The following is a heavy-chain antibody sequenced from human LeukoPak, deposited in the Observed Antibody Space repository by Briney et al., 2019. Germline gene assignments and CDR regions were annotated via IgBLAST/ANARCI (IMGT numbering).Heavy chain of an antibody. V-gene: IGHV1-69*13. J-gene: IGHJ5*01. Sequence: ASVKVSCKDSGGTFSSYAISWVRQAPGQGLEWMGGIIPIFGTANYAQKFQGRVTITADESTSTAYMELSSLRSEDTAVYYCARGYDFWSGYYTGNWFDPWGQGTLVTVSS. CDR3: ARGYDFWSGYYTGNWFDP. CDR2: IIPIFGTA. CDR1: GGTFSSYA. D-gene: IGHD3-3*01.